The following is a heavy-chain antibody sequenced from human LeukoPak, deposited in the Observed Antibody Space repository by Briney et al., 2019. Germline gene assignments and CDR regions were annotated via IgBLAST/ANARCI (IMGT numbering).Heavy chain of an antibody. V-gene: IGHV4-4*07. J-gene: IGHJ4*02. CDR1: GGSISSYY. D-gene: IGHD2-8*01. Sequence: SETLSLTCTVSGGSISSYYWSWIRPPGGKGLEGIGRIYIRGSTNYNPSLKSRVTMSLDTSKSQFSLQLRSVTAADTAVYYCARDERTRGVVDYWGQGILVTVSS. CDR2: IYIRGST. CDR3: ARDERTRGVVDY.